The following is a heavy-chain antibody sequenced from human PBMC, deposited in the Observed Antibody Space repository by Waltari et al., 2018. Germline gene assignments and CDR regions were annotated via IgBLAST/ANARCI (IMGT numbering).Heavy chain of an antibody. V-gene: IGHV3-72*01. D-gene: IGHD2-2*02. Sequence: EVQVVASGGDLVQPGGSLRLSCAGSGFTLRDHYIDWVRQAPGKGLEWLGLTRNKENSYSTVYAASVKGRFTISRDDSKNLAYLQMNSLGIDDTAIYYCVRSYTASPMDVWGQGTTVTVSS. J-gene: IGHJ6*02. CDR3: VRSYTASPMDV. CDR2: TRNKENSYST. CDR1: GFTLRDHY.